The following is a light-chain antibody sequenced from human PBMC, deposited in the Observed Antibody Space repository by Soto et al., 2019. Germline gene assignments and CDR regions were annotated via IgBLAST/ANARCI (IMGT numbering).Light chain of an antibody. V-gene: IGKV1-5*03. J-gene: IGKJ4*01. CDR3: QQYNTYPLS. CDR2: KAS. CDR1: QSISTW. Sequence: DIQMTQSPSTLSASVGDRVTITCRASQSISTWLAWYQQKPGKDPKLLIYKASNLEGGVPSRFSGSGSGTEFTITINSLQPDDFATYYCQQYNTYPLSFGGGTTVEIK.